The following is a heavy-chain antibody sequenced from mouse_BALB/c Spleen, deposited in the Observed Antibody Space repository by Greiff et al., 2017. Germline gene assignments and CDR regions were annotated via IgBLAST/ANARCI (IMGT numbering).Heavy chain of an antibody. J-gene: IGHJ4*01. CDR3: ARAITTVVAPYYAMDY. CDR1: GFNIKDAY. V-gene: IGHV14-3*02. CDR2: IDPANGNT. D-gene: IGHD1-1*01. Sequence: EVKLQESGAELVKPGASVKLSCTASGFNIKDAYMHWVKQRPEQGLEWIGRIDPANGNTKYDPKFQGKATITADTSSNTAYLQLSSLTSEDTAVYYCARAITTVVAPYYAMDYWGQGTSVTVSS.